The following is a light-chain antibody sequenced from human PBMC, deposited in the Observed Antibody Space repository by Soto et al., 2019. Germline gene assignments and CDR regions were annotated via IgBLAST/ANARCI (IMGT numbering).Light chain of an antibody. CDR1: APTSEVI. CDR2: RNN. CDR3: AAWDDSLSGLYV. Sequence: QSVLTQPPSASGTPGRGSPSLVLEAAPTSEVIMYTGTSSSQEPPKLLIYRNNQRPSGVPDRFSGSKSGTSASLAISGLRSEDEADYYCAAWDDSLSGLYVFGTGTKVTVL. J-gene: IGLJ1*01. V-gene: IGLV1-47*01.